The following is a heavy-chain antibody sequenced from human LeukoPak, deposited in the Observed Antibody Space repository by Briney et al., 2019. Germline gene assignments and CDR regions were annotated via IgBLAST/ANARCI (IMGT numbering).Heavy chain of an antibody. D-gene: IGHD6-13*01. CDR2: ISSSSSVI. CDR1: GFPFSNHA. J-gene: IGHJ4*02. Sequence: GGSLRLSCAASGFPFSNHAMNWIRQAPGKGLEWLSYISSSSSVIYYAESVRGRFTISRDNAKNSLYLQMSSLRAEDTAVYYCARDSRQQLPHWGQGTLVTVSS. CDR3: ARDSRQQLPH. V-gene: IGHV3-48*01.